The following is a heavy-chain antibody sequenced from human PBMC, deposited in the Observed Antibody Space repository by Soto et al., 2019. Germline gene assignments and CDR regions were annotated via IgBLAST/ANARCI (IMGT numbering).Heavy chain of an antibody. Sequence: EVQLVESGGGLVQPGGSLRLSCAASGFSFSDYWMSWVRQLPGKGLEWVANIKPDGRETYYLDSMKGRFTISRDNAKNSLFLQMHSLRAEDTAIYFCARESALGRFYAMDAWGQGTTVTVSS. CDR2: IKPDGRET. V-gene: IGHV3-7*03. D-gene: IGHD7-27*01. CDR1: GFSFSDYW. J-gene: IGHJ6*02. CDR3: ARESALGRFYAMDA.